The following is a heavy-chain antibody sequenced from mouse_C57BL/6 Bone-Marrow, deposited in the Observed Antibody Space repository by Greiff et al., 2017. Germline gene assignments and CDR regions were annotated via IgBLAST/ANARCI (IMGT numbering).Heavy chain of an antibody. J-gene: IGHJ1*03. D-gene: IGHD1-1*01. CDR1: GYTFTSYW. V-gene: IGHV1-61*01. CDR2: IYPSDSET. CDR3: AREGYYGSSYDWYFDV. Sequence: VQLQQPGAELVRPGSSVKLSCKASGYTFTSYWMDWVKQRPGQGLEWIGNIYPSDSETHYNQKFKDKATLTVDKSSSTAYMQLSSLTSEDSAVYYCAREGYYGSSYDWYFDVWGTGTTVTVSS.